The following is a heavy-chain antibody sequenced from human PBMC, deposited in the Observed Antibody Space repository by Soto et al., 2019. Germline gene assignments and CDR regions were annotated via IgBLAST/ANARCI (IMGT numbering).Heavy chain of an antibody. CDR1: GGSFSGYY. Sequence: QVQLQQWGAGLLKPSETLSLTCAVYGGSFSGYYWTWIRQPPGTGLEWIGEINHSGSTNYNPSLKSRVTLPVDTSKNQCSLKLTSVTAADTAVYYCARDKITGLFDYWGQGTLVTVSS. CDR3: ARDKITGLFDY. CDR2: INHSGST. J-gene: IGHJ4*02. V-gene: IGHV4-34*01. D-gene: IGHD2-8*02.